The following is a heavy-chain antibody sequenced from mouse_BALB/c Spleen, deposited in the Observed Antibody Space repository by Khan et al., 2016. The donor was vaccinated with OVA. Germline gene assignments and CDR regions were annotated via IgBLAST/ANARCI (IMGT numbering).Heavy chain of an antibody. V-gene: IGHV14-3*02. Sequence: VQLQQPGADLVKSGATAKLSCTALGLNTIDTYMHWLKQWPEQGLDWIGRIVPPNGNTKYDPKFQGKATITADTSSNTAYLQLSSLTSADTAVYYCARMARKWGQGTTLTVSS. CDR1: GLNTIDTY. J-gene: IGHJ2*01. CDR2: IVPPNGNT. CDR3: ARMARK.